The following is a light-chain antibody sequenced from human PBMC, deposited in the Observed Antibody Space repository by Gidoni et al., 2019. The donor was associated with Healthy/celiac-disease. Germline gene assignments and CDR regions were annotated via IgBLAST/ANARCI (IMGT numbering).Light chain of an antibody. V-gene: IGKV3-20*01. CDR3: QQYGSSPRT. CDR2: GAS. J-gene: IGKJ1*01. CDR1: QSASSSY. Sequence: EIVLTQSPGTLSLSPGERATLSCRASQSASSSYLAWYQQKPGQAPRLLIYGASRRATGIPDRFRGSGSGTDFTLPISRLEPEDFAVYYCQQYGSSPRTFXXXTKVEIK.